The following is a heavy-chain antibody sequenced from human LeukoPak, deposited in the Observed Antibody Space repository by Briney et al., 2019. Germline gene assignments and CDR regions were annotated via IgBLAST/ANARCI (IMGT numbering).Heavy chain of an antibody. CDR3: ARDDGYGGPFDY. Sequence: ASVKVSCKASGYTFTGYYMHWVRQAPGQGLEWMGWINPNSGGTNYAQKFQGRVTMTRDTSISTAYMELSRLRSDDTAVYYCARDDGYGGPFDYWGQGTLVTVSS. J-gene: IGHJ4*02. CDR2: INPNSGGT. D-gene: IGHD4-23*01. V-gene: IGHV1-2*02. CDR1: GYTFTGYY.